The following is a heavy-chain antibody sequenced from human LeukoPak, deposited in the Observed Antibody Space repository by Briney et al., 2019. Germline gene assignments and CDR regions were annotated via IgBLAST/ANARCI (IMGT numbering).Heavy chain of an antibody. V-gene: IGHV4-34*01. Sequence: SGTLSLTCAVYGGSFSGYYWSWIRQPPGKGLEWIGEINHSGSTNYNPSLKSRVTISVDTSKNQFSLKLSSVTAADTAVYYCAREGDGDYVAVYYWGQGTLVTVSS. CDR2: INHSGST. D-gene: IGHD4-17*01. J-gene: IGHJ4*02. CDR3: AREGDGDYVAVYY. CDR1: GGSFSGYY.